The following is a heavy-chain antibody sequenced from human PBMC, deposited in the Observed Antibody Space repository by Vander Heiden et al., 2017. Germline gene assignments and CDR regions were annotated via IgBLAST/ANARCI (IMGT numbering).Heavy chain of an antibody. CDR2: INPNSGGT. D-gene: IGHD1-26*01. J-gene: IGHJ2*01. Sequence: QVQLVQSGAEVKKPGASVKVSCKASGYTFTGYYMHWVRQAPGQGLEWMGWINPNSGGTNYAKKLQGRVTMTRDTSISTAYRELSRLRSDETAVYYCARDLVAVGATKGGWYFDLWGRGTLVTVYS. CDR3: ARDLVAVGATKGGWYFDL. V-gene: IGHV1-2*02. CDR1: GYTFTGYY.